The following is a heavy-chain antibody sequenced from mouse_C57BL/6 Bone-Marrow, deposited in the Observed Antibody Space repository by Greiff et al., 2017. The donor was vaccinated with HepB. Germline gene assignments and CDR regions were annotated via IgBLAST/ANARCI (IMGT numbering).Heavy chain of an antibody. D-gene: IGHD4-1*01. J-gene: IGHJ3*01. CDR1: GYTFTSYW. CDR2: IDPNSGGT. Sequence: QVQLQQPGAELVKPGASVKLSCKASGYTFTSYWMHWVKQRPGRGLEWIGRIDPNSGGTNYNEKFKGKATLTADKSSSTAYMQFSSLTSEDSAIYYCARSGSWDAWFAYWGQGTLVTVSA. V-gene: IGHV1-62-3*01. CDR3: ARSGSWDAWFAY.